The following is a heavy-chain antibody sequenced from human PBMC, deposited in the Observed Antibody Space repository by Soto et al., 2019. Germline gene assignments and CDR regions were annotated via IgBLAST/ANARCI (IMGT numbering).Heavy chain of an antibody. CDR2: IYYSGAT. CDR1: SASISSSSYT. Sequence: QMQLQESGPGLVKPSETLSLTCTVSSASISSSSYTWGWIRQPPGKGLEWMGIIYYSGATYYNPSLNCVVTVYVNTSKHQFSLQVTSGTAADTAVYYCARLHGYCISSSCHGHYAMDGMGQGTTVTVS. CDR3: ARLHGYCISSSCHGHYAMDG. V-gene: IGHV4-39*01. D-gene: IGHD2-2*01. J-gene: IGHJ6*02.